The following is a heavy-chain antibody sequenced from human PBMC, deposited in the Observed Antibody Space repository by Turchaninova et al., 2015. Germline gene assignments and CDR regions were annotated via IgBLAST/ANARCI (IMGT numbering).Heavy chain of an antibody. CDR1: GGSFSGYY. D-gene: IGHD4-17*01. V-gene: IGHV4-34*01. CDR3: ARTTLYYYYGMDV. CDR2: INHSGRH. Sequence: QVQLQQWGAGLLKPSETLSLTCAVYGGSFSGYYWSWIRQPPGKGLGWIGEINHSGRHNYNPSLKRRVTISVDTSKNQFSLKLGSVTAADTAVYYCARTTLYYYYGMDVWGQGTTVTVSS. J-gene: IGHJ6*02.